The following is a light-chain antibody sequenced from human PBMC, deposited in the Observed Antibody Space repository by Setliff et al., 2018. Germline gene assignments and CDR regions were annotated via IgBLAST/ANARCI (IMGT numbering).Light chain of an antibody. CDR3: SSYAGSSTLYV. CDR1: SSDVGGYNY. V-gene: IGLV2-14*03. Sequence: SVLAQPRSVSGSPGQSVTISCTGTSSDVGGYNYVSWYQQHPGKAPKLMIYDVSNRPSGVSNRFSGSKSANTASLTISGLQAEDEADYYCSSYAGSSTLYVFGTGTKVTVL. J-gene: IGLJ1*01. CDR2: DVS.